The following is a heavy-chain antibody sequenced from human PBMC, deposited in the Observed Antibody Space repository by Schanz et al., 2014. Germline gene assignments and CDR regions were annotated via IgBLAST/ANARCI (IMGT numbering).Heavy chain of an antibody. CDR2: IGYLGDT. V-gene: IGHV3-13*01. CDR3: ASPSGYSDYGTYFDF. Sequence: EGQLAESGGGLVQPGGSLRLSCAASGFTLSNSDMHWVRQGTGKGLEWVSTIGYLGDTYYPDSVKGRFTISRDNSKNTLYLHMNTLRSEDTAVYYCASPSGYSDYGTYFDFWGQGTLVTVSS. D-gene: IGHD5-12*01. J-gene: IGHJ4*02. CDR1: GFTLSNSD.